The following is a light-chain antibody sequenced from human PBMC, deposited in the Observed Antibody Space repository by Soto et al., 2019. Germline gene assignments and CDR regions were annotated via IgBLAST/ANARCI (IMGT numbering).Light chain of an antibody. J-gene: IGKJ1*01. CDR3: QQSYSTPPWT. Sequence: IQMTQSPSSLSASVGDRVTITCRASQSISSFLNWYQKKPGKAPKLLIYAASSLQSGVPSRFSGSGSGTDFTLIISSLQPEDFATHYCQQSYSTPPWTFGQGTKVDIK. CDR2: AAS. CDR1: QSISSF. V-gene: IGKV1-39*01.